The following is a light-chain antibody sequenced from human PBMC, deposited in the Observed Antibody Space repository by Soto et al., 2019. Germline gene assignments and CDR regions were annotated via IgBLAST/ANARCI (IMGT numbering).Light chain of an antibody. J-gene: IGKJ4*01. CDR3: QQSGSSPLT. CDR1: QSVSSSY. V-gene: IGKV3-20*01. Sequence: EIVLTQSPGTLSLSPGERATLSCRASQSVSSSYLAWYQQKPGQAPRLLIYGASSRAIGIPDRFSGSGSGTDFTLTISRLEPEDFAVYYCQQSGSSPLTFGGGTKVEIK. CDR2: GAS.